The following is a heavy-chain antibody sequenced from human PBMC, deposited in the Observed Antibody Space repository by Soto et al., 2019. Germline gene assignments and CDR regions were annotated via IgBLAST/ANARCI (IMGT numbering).Heavy chain of an antibody. J-gene: IGHJ4*02. V-gene: IGHV3-23*01. CDR2: VSDGGSDA. CDR1: GFTFSTYA. Sequence: EVQLLESGGGLVQPGGSLRLSCAASGFTFSTYAMSWVRQPPGKGLEWVSIVSDGGSDAFYAYSVKGRFAISRDNSKNTLYLQMNSLTAEDTAVYYCAKHFVNGEVDYWGQGTPVTVSS. D-gene: IGHD3-10*01. CDR3: AKHFVNGEVDY.